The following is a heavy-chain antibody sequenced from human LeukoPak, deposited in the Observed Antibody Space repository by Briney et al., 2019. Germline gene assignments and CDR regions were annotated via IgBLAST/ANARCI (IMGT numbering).Heavy chain of an antibody. D-gene: IGHD3-10*01. CDR3: AKVGGYYGSGSYYNVDYYYYGMDV. Sequence: PGGSLRLSCAASGFTFSSYAMSWVRQAPGKGLEWVAVISYDGSNKYYADSVKGRFTISRDNSKNTLYLQMNSLRAEDTAVYYCAKVGGYYGSGSYYNVDYYYYGMDVWGQGTTVTVSS. V-gene: IGHV3-30*18. J-gene: IGHJ6*02. CDR2: ISYDGSNK. CDR1: GFTFSSYA.